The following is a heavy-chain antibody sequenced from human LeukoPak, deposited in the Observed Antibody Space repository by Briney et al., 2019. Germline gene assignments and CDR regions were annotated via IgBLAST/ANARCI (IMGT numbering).Heavy chain of an antibody. CDR2: IYPGDSDT. CDR1: GYSFTNYW. Sequence: GESLKISCKGSGYSFTNYWIGWVRQMPGKGLEWMGIIYPGDSDTRYSPSFQGQVTISADKSISTAYLQWSSLKASDTAMYYCARHAYCSGRSFYVVNRFDPWGQGTLVTVSS. CDR3: ARHAYCSGRSFYVVNRFDP. V-gene: IGHV5-51*01. D-gene: IGHD2-15*01. J-gene: IGHJ5*02.